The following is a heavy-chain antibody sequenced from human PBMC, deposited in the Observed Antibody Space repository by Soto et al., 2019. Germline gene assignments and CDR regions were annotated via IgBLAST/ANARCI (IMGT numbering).Heavy chain of an antibody. Sequence: QVQLQQWGAGLLKPSETLSLTCAVYGGSFSGYYWSWIRQPPGKGLEWIGEINHSGSTNYNPSLKSRVTMSVDTSKNQFSLKLSSVTAADTAVYYCARSCPPVEWGVKYGMDVWGQGTTVTVSS. CDR2: INHSGST. V-gene: IGHV4-34*01. CDR3: ARSCPPVEWGVKYGMDV. J-gene: IGHJ6*02. CDR1: GGSFSGYY. D-gene: IGHD3-3*01.